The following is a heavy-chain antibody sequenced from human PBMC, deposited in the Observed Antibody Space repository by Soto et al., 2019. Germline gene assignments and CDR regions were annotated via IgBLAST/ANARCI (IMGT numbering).Heavy chain of an antibody. J-gene: IGHJ5*02. Sequence: QGQLVESGGGVVQPGKSLRLSCEASGFTFSDFAMHWVRRAPGKGLEWVSLTWFDGSNEFYEDNVRGRFVISRDNSKNTLYMQMNNLRVEETAVYYCGSDGIEDYYDRLEIDLWGKGTLVIVS. CDR1: GFTFSDFA. CDR3: GSDGIEDYYDRLEIDL. V-gene: IGHV3-33*01. CDR2: TWFDGSNE. D-gene: IGHD3-22*01.